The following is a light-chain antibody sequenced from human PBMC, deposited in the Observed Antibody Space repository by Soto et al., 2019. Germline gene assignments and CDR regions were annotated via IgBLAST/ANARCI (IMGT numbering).Light chain of an antibody. CDR2: GNI. Sequence: QSVLTQPPSVSGAPGQTVNISCTGDSSNIGAGYDVHWYQHLPGTAPKLLIYGNINRPSGVPDRFSGSKSGTSASLAITGLQAEDEADYYCQSFDIGVVFGGGTKVTVL. V-gene: IGLV1-40*01. J-gene: IGLJ2*01. CDR1: SSNIGAGYD. CDR3: QSFDIGVV.